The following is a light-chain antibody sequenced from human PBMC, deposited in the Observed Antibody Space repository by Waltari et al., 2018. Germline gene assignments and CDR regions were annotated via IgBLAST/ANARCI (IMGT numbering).Light chain of an antibody. J-gene: IGLJ2*01. Sequence: SYVLTQPPSVSVAPGKTARITCGGDNIGSQTVHWCQQKPGQAPVLVVYDDGDRPSGIPERFSGSNSGNTATLTISRVEAGDEADYYCQVWDSSSDHVVFGGGTKLTVL. CDR2: DDG. CDR3: QVWDSSSDHVV. CDR1: NIGSQT. V-gene: IGLV3-21*03.